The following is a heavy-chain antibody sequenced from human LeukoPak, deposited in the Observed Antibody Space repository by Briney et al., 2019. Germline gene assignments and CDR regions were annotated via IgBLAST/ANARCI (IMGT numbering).Heavy chain of an antibody. J-gene: IGHJ5*02. V-gene: IGHV4-59*11. CDR2: ISYSGNT. CDR3: ARGGGSSNWLDP. CDR1: GVSIRSHY. Sequence: SETLSLTCTVSGVSIRSHYWSWIRQTTGKGLEGIGYISYSGNTNYNPSLRGRVTISEDKSKNQFSLKLSSVTAADTAVYYCARGGGSSNWLDPWGQETLVTVSS. D-gene: IGHD1-26*01.